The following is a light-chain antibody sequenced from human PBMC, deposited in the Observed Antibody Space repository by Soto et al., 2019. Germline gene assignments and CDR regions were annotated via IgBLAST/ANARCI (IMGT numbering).Light chain of an antibody. J-gene: IGKJ3*01. Sequence: EIVLTQSPGTQSLSPGERATLSCRASQSVSSSYLAWYQQKPGQAPRLLIYGASSRATGIPDRFSGSGSGTDFTLTISILEPEDIAVYYCQQYGSSPLFTFGPGTKVDIK. CDR2: GAS. CDR1: QSVSSSY. CDR3: QQYGSSPLFT. V-gene: IGKV3-20*01.